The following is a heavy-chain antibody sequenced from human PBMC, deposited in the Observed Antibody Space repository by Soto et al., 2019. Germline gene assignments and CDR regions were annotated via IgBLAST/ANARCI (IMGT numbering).Heavy chain of an antibody. CDR3: ARLPSMDV. V-gene: IGHV4-39*01. CDR1: GGSISSSSSY. CDR2: IYYTGST. Sequence: QLQLQESGPGLVKPSETLSLTCTVSGGSISSSSSYWGWIRQPPGKGLEWIGSIYYTGSTYYNPSLKGRVTISVDTSKNQFSLKLSSVTAADTAVYYCARLPSMDVWGQGTTVTVSS. J-gene: IGHJ6*02.